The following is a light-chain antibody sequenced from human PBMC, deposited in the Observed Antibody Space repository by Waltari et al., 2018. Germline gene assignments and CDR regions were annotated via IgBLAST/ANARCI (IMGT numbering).Light chain of an antibody. V-gene: IGKV1-NL1*01. CDR2: AAS. Sequence: DIQMSQSPSSLSASVGDRVTITCRASHGITNSLAWYQQKPGKAPKLLVYAASILESGVPSRFSGSGSGTDYTLTISSLQPEEFATYYCQQYNSIPRTFGQGTKVEIK. CDR1: HGITNS. J-gene: IGKJ1*01. CDR3: QQYNSIPRT.